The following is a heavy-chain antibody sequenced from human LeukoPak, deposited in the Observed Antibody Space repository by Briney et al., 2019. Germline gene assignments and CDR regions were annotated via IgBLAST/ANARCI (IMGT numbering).Heavy chain of an antibody. CDR3: AKDPLGAYCGGDCYPY. V-gene: IGHV3-23*01. CDR2: ISGSGGST. Sequence: SGGSLRLSCAASGFTFSSYATSWVRQAPGKGLEWVSAISGSGGSTYYADSVKGRFTISRDNSKNTLYLQMNSLRAEDTAVYYCAKDPLGAYCGGDCYPYWGQGTLVTVSS. J-gene: IGHJ4*02. CDR1: GFTFSSYA. D-gene: IGHD2-21*02.